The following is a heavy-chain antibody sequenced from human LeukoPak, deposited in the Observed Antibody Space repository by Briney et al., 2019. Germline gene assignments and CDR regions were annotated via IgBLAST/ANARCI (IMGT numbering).Heavy chain of an antibody. D-gene: IGHD2-15*01. V-gene: IGHV3-21*01. Sequence: GGSLRLSCTVSGFTVSSNSMSWVRQAPGKGLEWVSSISSSSSYIYYADSVKGRFTISRDNAKNSLYLQMNSLRAEDTAVYYCARGRSGGGPDYWGQGTLVTVSS. J-gene: IGHJ4*02. CDR2: ISSSSSYI. CDR3: ARGRSGGGPDY. CDR1: GFTVSSNS.